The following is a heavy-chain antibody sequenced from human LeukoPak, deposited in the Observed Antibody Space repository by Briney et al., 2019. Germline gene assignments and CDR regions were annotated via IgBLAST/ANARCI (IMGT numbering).Heavy chain of an antibody. V-gene: IGHV1-46*01. Sequence: ASVKVSCKASGYTFTSYYMHWVRQAPGQGLEWMGIINPSGGSTSYAQKFQGRVTMTRDTSTSTVYMELSSLRSEDTAVYYCARDTVEMATITPYYYGMDVWGQGTTVTVSS. CDR1: GYTFTSYY. J-gene: IGHJ6*02. CDR3: ARDTVEMATITPYYYGMDV. CDR2: INPSGGST. D-gene: IGHD5-24*01.